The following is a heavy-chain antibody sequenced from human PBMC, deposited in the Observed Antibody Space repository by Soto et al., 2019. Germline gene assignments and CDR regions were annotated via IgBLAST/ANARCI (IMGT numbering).Heavy chain of an antibody. CDR1: GFTFSSYA. CDR2: ISGSGGST. Sequence: EVQLLESGGGLVQPGGSLRLSCAASGFTFSSYAMSWVRQAPGKGLEWVSAISGSGGSTYYADSVKRRFTISRDNSKNTLYLQMNSLRAEDTAVYYCAKDREWFGELGSYGMDVWGQGTTVTVSS. D-gene: IGHD3-10*01. V-gene: IGHV3-23*01. CDR3: AKDREWFGELGSYGMDV. J-gene: IGHJ6*02.